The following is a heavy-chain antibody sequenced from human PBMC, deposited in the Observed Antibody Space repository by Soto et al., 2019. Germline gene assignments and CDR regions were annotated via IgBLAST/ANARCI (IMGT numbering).Heavy chain of an antibody. D-gene: IGHD5-12*01. V-gene: IGHV1-24*01. CDR3: AKDLVSGAYDYYFDY. Sequence: QVQLVQSGAEVKKPGASVKVSCKVSGYTLTGLSMHWVRQAPGKGLEWMGGFDPETGETIYAQRCQGRGTVTEDTSTDTVYMELSSLRSEDTAVYYCAKDLVSGAYDYYFDYWGQGSLVTVSS. J-gene: IGHJ4*02. CDR1: GYTLTGLS. CDR2: FDPETGET.